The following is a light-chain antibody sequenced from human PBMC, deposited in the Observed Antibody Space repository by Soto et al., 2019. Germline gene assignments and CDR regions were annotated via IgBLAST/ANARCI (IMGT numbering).Light chain of an antibody. Sequence: EIKMTQSPATLSASPGERATLSCRASQSVGSNLAWYQQKPGQAPKLLIYEASTRANASPARFSGCGSGTEFFITISSLQSHDFADYYCQQYYNWPRTFGHGTKVDIK. CDR1: QSVGSN. V-gene: IGKV3-15*01. CDR2: EAS. CDR3: QQYYNWPRT. J-gene: IGKJ1*01.